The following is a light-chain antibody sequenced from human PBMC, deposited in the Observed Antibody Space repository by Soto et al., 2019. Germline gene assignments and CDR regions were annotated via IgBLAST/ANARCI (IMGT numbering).Light chain of an antibody. CDR1: QSVSNNY. J-gene: IGKJ1*01. CDR3: QQYGSSPLT. CDR2: DAS. Sequence: EFVLTQSPGTLSLSPGERATLSCRASQSVSNNYLAWYQQKPGQAPRLLIYDASNRATGIPARFSGSGSGTDFTLTISRLEPEDFAVYYCQQYGSSPLTFGQGTKVDIK. V-gene: IGKV3-20*01.